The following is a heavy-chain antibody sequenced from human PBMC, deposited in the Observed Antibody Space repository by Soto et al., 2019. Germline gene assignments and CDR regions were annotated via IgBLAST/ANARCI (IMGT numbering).Heavy chain of an antibody. Sequence: ASVKVSCKASGYTFTHYYLHWVRQAPGQGLEWMGWINPSSGGTELTQKFQGRVTMTTDTSITTAYMELKSLRPDDTAVYYCARQFNSGLRDWGQGAQVTVSS. J-gene: IGHJ4*02. V-gene: IGHV1-2*02. D-gene: IGHD5-12*01. CDR1: GYTFTHYY. CDR2: INPSSGGT. CDR3: ARQFNSGLRD.